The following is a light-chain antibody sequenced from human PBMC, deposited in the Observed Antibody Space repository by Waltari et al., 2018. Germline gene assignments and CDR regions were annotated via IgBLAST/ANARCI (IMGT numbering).Light chain of an antibody. J-gene: IGKJ2*01. CDR3: HQYNNRPPYT. CDR2: GAS. Sequence: TQSPATLSVSLGERVTLTCRASESISINLAWYQQKPGQTPWLIIHGASKRATGVPARFAGSGSRTEFTLIISSLQSEDIAVYYCHQYNNRPPYTFGQGTKLEIK. V-gene: IGKV3-15*01. CDR1: ESISIN.